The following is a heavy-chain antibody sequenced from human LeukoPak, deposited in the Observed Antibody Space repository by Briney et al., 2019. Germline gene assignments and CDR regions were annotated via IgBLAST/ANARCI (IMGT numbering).Heavy chain of an antibody. CDR3: ANGYDFWSGYFGNFDY. D-gene: IGHD3-3*01. J-gene: IGHJ4*02. V-gene: IGHV3-30*02. CDR1: GFTFSSYG. Sequence: PGGSLRLSCAASGFTFSSYGMHWVRQAPGKGLEWVAFIRYDGSNKYYADSVKGRFTISRDNSKNTLYLQMNSLRAEDTAVYYCANGYDFWSGYFGNFDYWGQGTLVTVSS. CDR2: IRYDGSNK.